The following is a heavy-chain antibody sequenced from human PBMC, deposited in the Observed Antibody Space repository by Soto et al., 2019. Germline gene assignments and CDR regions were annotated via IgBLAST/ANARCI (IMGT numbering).Heavy chain of an antibody. J-gene: IGHJ1*01. CDR1: GFTFRSYV. V-gene: IGHV3-30*19. D-gene: IGHD3-16*01. Sequence: VSGGGVVQPGTSLRVSCVGSGFTFRSYVIHWVRQAPGKGLEWVALTSYDGSDKYYDDSVRGRFTISRDNSRNTVDLQMDSLRLEDTALYYCARWGTTGGLDVWGQGTLVSVSS. CDR3: ARWGTTGGLDV. CDR2: TSYDGSDK.